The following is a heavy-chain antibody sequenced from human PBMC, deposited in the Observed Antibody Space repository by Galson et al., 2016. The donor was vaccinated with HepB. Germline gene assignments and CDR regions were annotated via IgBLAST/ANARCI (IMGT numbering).Heavy chain of an antibody. CDR3: ANGAAGETYSALDY. CDR1: GFTFGSYA. D-gene: IGHD1-26*01. J-gene: IGHJ4*02. Sequence: SLRLSCAASGFTFGSYAMTWVRQAPGKGLEWVSSISSSGGTPYYTDSVKGRFTISRDGSESTLYLHMNRLRVEDTAVYYSANGAAGETYSALDYCGRGVVVTVSA. V-gene: IGHV3-23*01. CDR2: ISSSGGTP.